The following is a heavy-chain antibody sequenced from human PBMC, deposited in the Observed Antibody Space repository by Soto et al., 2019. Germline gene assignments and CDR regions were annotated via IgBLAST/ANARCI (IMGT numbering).Heavy chain of an antibody. J-gene: IGHJ4*02. CDR3: ARGRGWRDY. CDR1: GYTFTSYD. Sequence: ASVKVSCKTSGYTFTSYDIHWVRQATGQGLEWMGWMNPNNGYTDYAQKFQGRVTMTRDTPLSTAYMELSSLTSDDTAVYYCARGRGWRDYWGQGTLVTVSS. D-gene: IGHD6-19*01. V-gene: IGHV1-8*01. CDR2: MNPNNGYT.